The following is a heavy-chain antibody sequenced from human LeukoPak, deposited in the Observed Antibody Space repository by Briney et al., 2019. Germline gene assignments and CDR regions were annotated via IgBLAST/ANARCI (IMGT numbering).Heavy chain of an antibody. J-gene: IGHJ6*02. D-gene: IGHD1-1*01. CDR3: AKVSWSPGTDV. Sequence: GASLRLSCAASGSSFSSFDMSWVRQAPGEGLEWVSGISGSGGSTYYTDSVKGRFTISRDNSKNTLYLQMNSLRAEDTAVYYCAKVSWSPGTDVWGQGTTVTVSS. V-gene: IGHV3-23*01. CDR2: ISGSGGST. CDR1: GSSFSSFD.